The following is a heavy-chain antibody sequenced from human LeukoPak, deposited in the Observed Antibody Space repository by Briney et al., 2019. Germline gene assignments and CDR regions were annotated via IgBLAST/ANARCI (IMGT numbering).Heavy chain of an antibody. V-gene: IGHV4-59*01. CDR2: IYYTGST. CDR1: GDSISLYY. CDR3: ARQTYYYDSSGEY. D-gene: IGHD3-22*01. J-gene: IGHJ4*02. Sequence: SETLSLTCTVSGDSISLYYWSWIRQPPGKGLEWIGYIYYTGSTKSNPSLKSRVTISVDTSKKQFSLNLSSVTAADTAVYYCARQTYYYDSSGEYWGQGTLVTVSS.